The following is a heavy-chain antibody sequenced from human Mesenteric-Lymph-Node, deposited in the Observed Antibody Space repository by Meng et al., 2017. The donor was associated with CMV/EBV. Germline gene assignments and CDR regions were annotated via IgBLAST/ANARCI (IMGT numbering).Heavy chain of an antibody. CDR1: GGSFSGYY. J-gene: IGHJ5*02. CDR3: ARRSRSTSRYGVNWFDP. CDR2: ITRSGST. D-gene: IGHD2-2*01. V-gene: IGHV4-34*01. Sequence: SETLSLTCAVYGGSFSGYYWSWVRQPLGKGLEWIGEITRSGSTDYNSSLKSRVTISIDTSKNQFSLKLSSVTAADTAVYYCARRSRSTSRYGVNWFDPGGQGTLVTVSS.